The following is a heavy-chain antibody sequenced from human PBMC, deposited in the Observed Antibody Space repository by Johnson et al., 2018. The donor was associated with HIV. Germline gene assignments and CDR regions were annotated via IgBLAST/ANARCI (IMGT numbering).Heavy chain of an antibody. D-gene: IGHD1-7*01. J-gene: IGHJ3*01. Sequence: VQLVESGGGLIQPGGSLRLSCAASGITVSSNYMSWVRQAPGKGLEWVSLIFSVGNTYYADSVKGRFTISRDNSNNMVYLQMNSLKTEDTAIYCCTTDANWNYGQGAFDVWGQGTTVTVSS. CDR2: IFSVGNT. V-gene: IGHV3-53*01. CDR3: TTDANWNYGQGAFDV. CDR1: GITVSSNY.